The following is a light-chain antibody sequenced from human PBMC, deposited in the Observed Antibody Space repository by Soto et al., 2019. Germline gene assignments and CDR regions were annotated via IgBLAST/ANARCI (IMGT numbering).Light chain of an antibody. CDR2: GAS. J-gene: IGKJ2*02. CDR3: QQYGSSRGST. Sequence: EIVLTQSPGTLSLSPGERATLSCRASQSVSSSYLAWYQQKPGQAPRLLIYGASSRATGIPDRFSGSGSGTDFTLTISRLEPEDFAVYYCQQYGSSRGSTFGQGTKVDIK. V-gene: IGKV3-20*01. CDR1: QSVSSSY.